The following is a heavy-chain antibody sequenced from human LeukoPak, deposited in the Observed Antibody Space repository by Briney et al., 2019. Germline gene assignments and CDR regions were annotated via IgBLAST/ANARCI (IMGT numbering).Heavy chain of an antibody. V-gene: IGHV3-23*01. CDR3: AKGDYEARGFLDY. D-gene: IGHD4-17*01. Sequence: GGALRLSCAASGFTFRSYARNWVRQAPGKGLEGVSTISCSVGRTYYADSVKGRFTTSRDNSRSTLYLQMNSLGAEDTAVYYCAKGDYEARGFLDYWGQGTLVTVSS. J-gene: IGHJ4*02. CDR2: ISCSVGRT. CDR1: GFTFRSYA.